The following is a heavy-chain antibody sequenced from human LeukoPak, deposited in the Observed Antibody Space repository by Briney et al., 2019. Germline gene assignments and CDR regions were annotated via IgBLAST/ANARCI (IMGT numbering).Heavy chain of an antibody. Sequence: GGSLRLSCAASGFTVSSNYMSWVRQAPGKGLEWVSVIYSGGSTYYADSVKGRFTISRDNSKNTLYLQMNSLRAEDTAVYYCARDLGDTYCDILTGYYFDYWGQGTLVTVSS. D-gene: IGHD3-9*01. CDR3: ARDLGDTYCDILTGYYFDY. CDR1: GFTVSSNY. CDR2: IYSGGST. V-gene: IGHV3-53*01. J-gene: IGHJ4*02.